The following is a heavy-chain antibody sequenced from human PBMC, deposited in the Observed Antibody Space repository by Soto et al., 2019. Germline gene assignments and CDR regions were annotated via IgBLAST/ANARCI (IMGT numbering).Heavy chain of an antibody. J-gene: IGHJ4*02. CDR1: GASLSSISYY. D-gene: IGHD2-15*01. Sequence: SETLSLTCTVSGASLSSISYYWGWIRQPPGKGLEWVGSIFFTGNIYYNPSLKSRVTISVDTSRNQFSLMVNSVTAADTAVYYCASRHCSGGSCYNHGFDSWGQGALVTVSS. CDR2: IFFTGNI. V-gene: IGHV4-39*01. CDR3: ASRHCSGGSCYNHGFDS.